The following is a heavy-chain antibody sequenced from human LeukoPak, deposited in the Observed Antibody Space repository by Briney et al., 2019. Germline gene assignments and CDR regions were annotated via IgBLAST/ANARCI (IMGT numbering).Heavy chain of an antibody. Sequence: GESLKISCKGSGYSFTTYWIAWVRQMPGKGLEWMGIIYPSDSDTRYSPSFQGQVTISAGKSISTAYLQWSSLKASDTAMYYCARQYSAYDYWGQGTLVTVSS. V-gene: IGHV5-51*01. D-gene: IGHD5-12*01. CDR1: GYSFTTYW. CDR3: ARQYSAYDY. J-gene: IGHJ4*02. CDR2: IYPSDSDT.